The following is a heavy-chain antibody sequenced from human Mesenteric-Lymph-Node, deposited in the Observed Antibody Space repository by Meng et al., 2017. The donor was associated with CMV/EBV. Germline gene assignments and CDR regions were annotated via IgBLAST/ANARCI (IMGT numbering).Heavy chain of an antibody. D-gene: IGHD6-13*01. V-gene: IGHV1-18*01. CDR2: ISVYNDNT. CDR3: ARLPPGIAAADTSDY. J-gene: IGHJ4*02. CDR1: GFTFTSSA. Sequence: ASVKVSCKASGFTFTSSAVQWVRQAPGQGLEWMGWISVYNDNTNYAQKLQGRVTMTTDTSTSTAYMELRSLRSDDTAVYYCARLPPGIAAADTSDYWGQGTLVTVSS.